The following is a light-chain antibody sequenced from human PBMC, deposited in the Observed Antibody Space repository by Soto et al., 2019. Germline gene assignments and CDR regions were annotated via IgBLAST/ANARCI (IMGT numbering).Light chain of an antibody. CDR1: QSISSW. J-gene: IGKJ1*01. CDR2: KAS. V-gene: IGKV1-5*03. CDR3: QHYNSYSEA. Sequence: DIQMTQSPSTLSASVGDRVTITCRASQSISSWVAWYQQKPGKGPKLLIYKASHLESGVPSRFSGSGSGTEFTLTISSLQPGDFATYYCQHYNSYSEAFGQGTKVDI.